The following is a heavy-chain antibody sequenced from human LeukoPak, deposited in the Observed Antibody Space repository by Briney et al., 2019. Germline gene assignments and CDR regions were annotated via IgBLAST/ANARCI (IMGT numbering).Heavy chain of an antibody. CDR1: GDNVSSNSAA. CDR2: TYYRSKWYN. CDR3: TRGETGVGTSFDY. J-gene: IGHJ4*02. D-gene: IGHD3-10*01. Sequence: SHTLSLTCAISGDNVSSNSAAWNWIRPSPSRDLESLGSTYYRSKWYNDYAVSVKSRITISPDTSKNQFSLQLNSVTPEDTAVYYCTRGETGVGTSFDYWGQGTLVTVSS. V-gene: IGHV6-1*01.